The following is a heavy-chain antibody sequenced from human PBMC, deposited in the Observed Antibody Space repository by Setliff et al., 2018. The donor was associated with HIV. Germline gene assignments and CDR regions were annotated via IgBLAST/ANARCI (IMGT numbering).Heavy chain of an antibody. D-gene: IGHD3-10*01. CDR3: ARSMHYPGDDAFDI. CDR1: GGSISSHY. Sequence: SETLSLTCTVSGGSISSHYWSWIRQPPGKGLEWIGYSYYSGRTYYNPSLKSRVTMSVDTSKNQFSLNLSSVTAADTAVYYCARSMHYPGDDAFDIWGKGTRVTVSS. CDR2: SYYSGRT. V-gene: IGHV4-59*11. J-gene: IGHJ3*02.